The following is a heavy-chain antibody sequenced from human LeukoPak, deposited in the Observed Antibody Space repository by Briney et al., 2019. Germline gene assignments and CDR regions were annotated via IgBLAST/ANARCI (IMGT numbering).Heavy chain of an antibody. CDR2: INPKSGGT. J-gene: IGHJ6*03. Sequence: ASVKVSCNVYGYTFTGYYIQWVRQAPGQGLEWMGWINPKSGGTNYAQKFQGRVTMTRDTSISTAYIELSRLRSDDKAVYYCARTSYFGEVVSEDYYYYYYMDVWGKGTTVTISS. V-gene: IGHV1-2*02. CDR3: ARTSYFGEVVSEDYYYYYYMDV. D-gene: IGHD3-10*01. CDR1: GYTFTGYY.